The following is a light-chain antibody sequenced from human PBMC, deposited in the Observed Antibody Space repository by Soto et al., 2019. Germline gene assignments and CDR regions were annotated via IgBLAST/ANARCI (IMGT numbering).Light chain of an antibody. V-gene: IGLV2-14*01. CDR1: SSDVGRYTY. Sequence: ALTQPASVSGSPGQSITISCVGTSSDVGRYTYVSWYQQYPGKAPILIIYDVYNRPSGVSNRFSGSKSGNTASLTISGLQAEDEADYYCTSYTSASTPYVFGSGTKVTVL. J-gene: IGLJ1*01. CDR2: DVY. CDR3: TSYTSASTPYV.